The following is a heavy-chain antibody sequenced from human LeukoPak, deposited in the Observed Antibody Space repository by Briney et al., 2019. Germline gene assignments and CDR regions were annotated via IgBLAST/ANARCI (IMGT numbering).Heavy chain of an antibody. Sequence: SETLPLTCTVSGGSISSSSYYWGWIRQPPGKGLEWIGSIYYSGSTYYNPSLKSRVTISVDTSKNQFSLKLSSVTAADTAVYYCARFSATVTLWGQGTLVTVSS. CDR1: GGSISSSSYY. V-gene: IGHV4-39*01. CDR2: IYYSGST. CDR3: ARFSATVTL. D-gene: IGHD4-17*01. J-gene: IGHJ4*02.